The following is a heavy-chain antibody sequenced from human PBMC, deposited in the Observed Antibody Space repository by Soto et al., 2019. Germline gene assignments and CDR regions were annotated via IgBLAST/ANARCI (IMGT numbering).Heavy chain of an antibody. V-gene: IGHV5-51*01. D-gene: IGHD6-19*01. CDR2: IYPGDSDT. Sequence: GESLKISCKGSGYSFTSYWIGWVRQMPGKGLEWMGIIYPGDSDTRYSPSFQGQVTISADKSISTAYLQWSSLKASDTATYYCARPREAGKNYYGVDVWGQGTTVTVS. CDR1: GYSFTSYW. J-gene: IGHJ6*02. CDR3: ARPREAGKNYYGVDV.